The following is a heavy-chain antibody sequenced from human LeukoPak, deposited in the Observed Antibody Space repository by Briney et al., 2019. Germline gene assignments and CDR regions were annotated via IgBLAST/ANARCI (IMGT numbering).Heavy chain of an antibody. CDR2: ISSSGSTI. CDR3: ARGGGMTTVTTSPFDY. Sequence: GGPLRLSCAASGFTFSDYYMSWIRQAPGKGLEWVSYISSSGSTIYYADSVKGRFTISRDNAKNSLYLQMDSLRAEDTAVYYCARGGGMTTVTTSPFDYWGQGTLVTVSS. J-gene: IGHJ4*02. D-gene: IGHD4-17*01. CDR1: GFTFSDYY. V-gene: IGHV3-11*01.